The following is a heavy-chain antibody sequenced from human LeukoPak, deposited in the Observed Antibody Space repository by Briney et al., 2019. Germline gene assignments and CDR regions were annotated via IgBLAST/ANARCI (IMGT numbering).Heavy chain of an antibody. CDR1: GFTFRSYA. D-gene: IGHD3-9*01. CDR2: VKSKTDGGTT. CDR3: TTSKPVLRYFDWSLPGFDY. Sequence: GGSLRLSCAASGFTFRSYAMSWVRQAPGKGLEWVGRVKSKTDGGTTDYAAPVKGRFTISRDDSKNTLYLQMNSLKTEDTAVYYCTTSKPVLRYFDWSLPGFDYWGQGTLVTVSS. V-gene: IGHV3-15*01. J-gene: IGHJ4*02.